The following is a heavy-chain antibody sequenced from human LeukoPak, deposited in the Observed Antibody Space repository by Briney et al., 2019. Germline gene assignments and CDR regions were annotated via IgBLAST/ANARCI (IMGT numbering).Heavy chain of an antibody. Sequence: SQTLSLTCNVSGGSISSGGHYWSWIRQPAGKGLEWMGHMYTSGSTDYNPSLKSRVSMSVDTSRNLFSLKLSSVTAADTAVYYCAREVLLWFGGMRLPSSSFDYWGQGVLVTVSS. V-gene: IGHV4-61*09. D-gene: IGHD3-10*01. CDR1: GGSISSGGHY. J-gene: IGHJ4*02. CDR3: AREVLLWFGGMRLPSSSFDY. CDR2: MYTSGST.